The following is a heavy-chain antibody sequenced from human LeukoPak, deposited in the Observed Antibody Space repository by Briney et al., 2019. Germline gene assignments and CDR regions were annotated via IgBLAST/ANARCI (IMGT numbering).Heavy chain of an antibody. CDR3: AREGMAVAGRSDY. D-gene: IGHD6-13*01. CDR1: GFTFSNYA. V-gene: IGHV3-30-3*01. Sequence: GRSLRLSCAASGFTFSNYAMHWVRQAPGKGLEWVAVISYDGSNKYYADSVKGRFTISRDNSKNTLYLQMNSLRAEDTAVYYCAREGMAVAGRSDYWGQGTLVTVSS. J-gene: IGHJ4*02. CDR2: ISYDGSNK.